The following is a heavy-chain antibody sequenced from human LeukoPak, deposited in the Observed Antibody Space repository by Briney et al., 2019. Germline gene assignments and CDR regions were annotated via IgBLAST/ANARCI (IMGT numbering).Heavy chain of an antibody. CDR2: ISGSGGST. CDR3: AKDRGQEGPSDPTLVGYQTDY. Sequence: GGSLRLSCAASGFTFSSYAMSWVRQAPGKGLEWVSAISGSGGSTYYADSVKGRFTSSRDNSKNTLDLQMNSLRAEDTAVYYCAKDRGQEGPSDPTLVGYQTDYWGQGTLVTVSS. V-gene: IGHV3-23*01. J-gene: IGHJ4*02. D-gene: IGHD5-18*01. CDR1: GFTFSSYA.